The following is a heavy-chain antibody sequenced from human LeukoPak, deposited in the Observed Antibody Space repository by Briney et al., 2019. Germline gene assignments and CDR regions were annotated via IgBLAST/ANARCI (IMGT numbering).Heavy chain of an antibody. D-gene: IGHD3-10*01. CDR1: GFTFSSYW. V-gene: IGHV3-7*03. J-gene: IGHJ4*02. Sequence: GGSLRLSCAASGFTFSSYWMSGVRQAPGKGLEWVANIKQDGSEKYYVDSVKGRFTISRDNSKNTLYLQMNSLRAEDTAVYYCAKDLRVGSITMVRGVLYWGQGTLVTVSS. CDR3: AKDLRVGSITMVRGVLY. CDR2: IKQDGSEK.